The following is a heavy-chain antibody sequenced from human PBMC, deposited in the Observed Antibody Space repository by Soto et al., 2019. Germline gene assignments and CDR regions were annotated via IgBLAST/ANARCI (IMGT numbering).Heavy chain of an antibody. CDR2: ISYDGSNK. J-gene: IGHJ4*02. V-gene: IGHV3-30*18. CDR1: GGTFVGVG. Sequence: LRDCCGASGGTFVGVGMHCVRQTTGNGLERVAVISYDGSNKYYADSVKGRFTISRDNSKNTLYLQMNSLRAEDTAVYYCVKDLNRGIAMIVVTTAFNYLGQGVPVTV. CDR3: VKDLNRGIAMIVVTTAFNY. D-gene: IGHD3-22*01.